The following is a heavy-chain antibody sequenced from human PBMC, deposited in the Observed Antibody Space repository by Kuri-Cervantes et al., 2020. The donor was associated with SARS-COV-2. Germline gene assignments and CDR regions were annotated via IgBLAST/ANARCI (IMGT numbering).Heavy chain of an antibody. CDR2: ISSSSSYI. J-gene: IGHJ4*02. CDR3: ARVGPITMVRGVIFDY. D-gene: IGHD3-10*01. Sequence: GESLKISCAASGFTFSSYSMNWVRQAPGKGLEWVSSISSSSSYIYYADSVKGRFTISRDNAKNSLYLQMNSLRAEDTAVYYCARVGPITMVRGVIFDYWGQGTLVTVSS. V-gene: IGHV3-21*04. CDR1: GFTFSSYS.